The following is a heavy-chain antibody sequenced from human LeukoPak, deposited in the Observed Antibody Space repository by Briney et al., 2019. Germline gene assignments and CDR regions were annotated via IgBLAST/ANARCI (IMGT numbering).Heavy chain of an antibody. J-gene: IGHJ4*02. D-gene: IGHD3-22*01. V-gene: IGHV4-39*07. CDR3: ARGLRYYDSRDRFDF. Sequence: PSETLSLTCTVSGDSISSSSYSWAWIRQPPGKGLEWLATVYYRVTSYSNPSLRSRVSISLDASQNQLSLRVTSVHAADTAVYYCARGLRYYDSRDRFDFRGQGALVTVSS. CDR1: GDSISSSSYS. CDR2: VYYRVTS.